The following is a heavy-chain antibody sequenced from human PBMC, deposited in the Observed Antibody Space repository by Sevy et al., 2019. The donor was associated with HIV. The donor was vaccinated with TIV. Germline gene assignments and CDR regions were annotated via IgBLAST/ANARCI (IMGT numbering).Heavy chain of an antibody. V-gene: IGHV4-59*08. CDR2: VYYTGGT. CDR1: GGSINSDH. J-gene: IGHJ3*02. Sequence: SETLYLTCTVSGGSINSDHWNWIRQPPGKGLEWIGYVYYTGGTNYNPSLKNRVTISVDRTKNQCSFKLTSVTAADTAVYYCARRNDFDIWGQGTMVTVSS. CDR3: ARRNDFDI.